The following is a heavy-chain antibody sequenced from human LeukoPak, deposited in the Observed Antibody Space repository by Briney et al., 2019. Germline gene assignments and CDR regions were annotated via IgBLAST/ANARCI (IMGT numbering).Heavy chain of an antibody. J-gene: IGHJ4*02. Sequence: QPGGSLRLSCSASGFTFSSYAMHWVRQAPGKGLEYVSAIGSNGGSTYYADSVKGRFTISRDNSKNTLYLQMSSLRAEDTAVYYCVKDLSPVVAAISFDYWGQGTLVTVSS. V-gene: IGHV3-64D*06. CDR2: IGSNGGST. D-gene: IGHD2-15*01. CDR3: VKDLSPVVAAISFDY. CDR1: GFTFSSYA.